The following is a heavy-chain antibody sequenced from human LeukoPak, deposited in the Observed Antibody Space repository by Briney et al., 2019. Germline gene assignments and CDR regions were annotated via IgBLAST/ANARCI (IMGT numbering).Heavy chain of an antibody. V-gene: IGHV4-4*02. D-gene: IGHD6-19*01. CDR2: IYHSGST. J-gene: IGHJ4*02. CDR3: ARASSGWYNCFDY. Sequence: PSETLSLTCAVSGGSISSSNWWSWVRQPPGKGLEWIGEIYHSGSTNYNPSLKSRVTISVDTSKNQFSLKLSSVTAADTAVYYCARASSGWYNCFDYWGQGTLVTVSS. CDR1: GGSISSSNW.